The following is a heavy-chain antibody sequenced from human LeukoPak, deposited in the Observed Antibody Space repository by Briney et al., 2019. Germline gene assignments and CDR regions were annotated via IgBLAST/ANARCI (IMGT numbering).Heavy chain of an antibody. V-gene: IGHV3-23*01. Sequence: GGSLRLSCAASGFTFSSYAMSWVRQAPGKGLDWVSAISGSGGSTYYADSVKGRFTISRDNSKNTLYLQMNSLRPEDTALYYCAKDHCSRTNCYAGPDYWGQGTLVTVSS. CDR1: GFTFSSYA. J-gene: IGHJ4*02. CDR2: ISGSGGST. D-gene: IGHD2-2*01. CDR3: AKDHCSRTNCYAGPDY.